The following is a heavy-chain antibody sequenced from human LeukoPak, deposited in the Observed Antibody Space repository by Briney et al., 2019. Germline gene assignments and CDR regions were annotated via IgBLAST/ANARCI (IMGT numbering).Heavy chain of an antibody. CDR1: GYTFTSYD. J-gene: IGHJ3*02. CDR2: MNPNSGNT. V-gene: IGHV1-8*03. CDR3: ARLGLDCTNGVCLFGGLDAFDI. Sequence: ASVKVSCKASGYTFTSYDINWVRQATGQGLEWMGWMNPNSGNTGYAQKFQGRVTITRNTSISTAYMELSSLRSEDTAVYYCARLGLDCTNGVCLFGGLDAFDIWGQGTMVTVSS. D-gene: IGHD2-8*01.